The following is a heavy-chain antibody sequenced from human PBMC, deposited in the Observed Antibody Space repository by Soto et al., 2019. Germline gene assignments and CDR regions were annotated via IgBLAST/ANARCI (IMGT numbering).Heavy chain of an antibody. CDR2: ISYDGSNK. CDR1: GFTFSSYG. Sequence: QVQLVESGGGVVQPGRSLRLSCAASGFTFSSYGMHWVRQAPGKGLEWVAVISYDGSNKYYADSVKGRFTISRDNSKNTLYLQMNSLRAEDTAVYYCVKTASTVTSAWAPMEYWGQGTLVTVSS. CDR3: VKTASTVTSAWAPMEY. D-gene: IGHD4-17*01. V-gene: IGHV3-30*18. J-gene: IGHJ4*02.